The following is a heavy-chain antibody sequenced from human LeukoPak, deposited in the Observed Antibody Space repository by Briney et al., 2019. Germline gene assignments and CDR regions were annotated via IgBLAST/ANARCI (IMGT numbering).Heavy chain of an antibody. Sequence: GASVKVSCKASGYTFTTYDINWGGRATGQGLEGMGWMNPNSGNTGYAQKFQGRVTMTRNTSISTAYMEPSSLRSEDPAVYHCARAVTTIAPNWFDPWGQGTLVTVSS. CDR2: MNPNSGNT. V-gene: IGHV1-8*01. J-gene: IGHJ5*02. CDR1: GYTFTTYD. D-gene: IGHD4-11*01. CDR3: ARAVTTIAPNWFDP.